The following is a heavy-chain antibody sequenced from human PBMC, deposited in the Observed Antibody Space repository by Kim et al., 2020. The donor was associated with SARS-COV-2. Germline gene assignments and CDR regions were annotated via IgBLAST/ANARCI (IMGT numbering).Heavy chain of an antibody. D-gene: IGHD2-2*01. CDR1: GGSINGYY. CDR2: IYYSGSSGST. Sequence: SETLSLTCTVSGGSINGYYWSWIRQPPGRGLEWIGYIYYSGSSGSTNYNPSLKSRVTITVDTSKNQLSLKVSSVTAADTAGYYCSKTQYQSFGTDVWGQGTTVTVSS. CDR3: SKTQYQSFGTDV. J-gene: IGHJ6*02. V-gene: IGHV4-59*13.